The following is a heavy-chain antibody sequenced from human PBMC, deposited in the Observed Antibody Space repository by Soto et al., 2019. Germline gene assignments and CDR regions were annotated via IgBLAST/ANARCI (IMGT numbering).Heavy chain of an antibody. J-gene: IGHJ6*02. CDR2: ISYDGSNK. D-gene: IGHD3-3*01. Sequence: GGSLRLSCAASGFTFSSYAMHWVRQAPGKGLEWVAVISYDGSNKYYADSVKGRFTISRDNSKNTLYLQMNSLRAEDTAVYYCAREFTIFGVAPSPLYYGMDVWGQGTTVTVSS. CDR1: GFTFSSYA. V-gene: IGHV3-30-3*01. CDR3: AREFTIFGVAPSPLYYGMDV.